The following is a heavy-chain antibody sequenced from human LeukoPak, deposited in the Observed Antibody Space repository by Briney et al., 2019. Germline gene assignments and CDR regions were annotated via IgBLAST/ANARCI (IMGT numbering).Heavy chain of an antibody. V-gene: IGHV3-20*04. CDR2: LNPNGGNI. D-gene: IGHD1-26*01. J-gene: IGHJ4*02. CDR1: GYTFGDHG. Sequence: GGSLRLSCAGSGYTFGDHGMNWVRQAPGKGLEWVSGLNPNGGNIGYADSVKGRFTISRDNAKNSLYLQMNSLRAEDTALYYCARDRSDGAFQDWGQGTLVTVSS. CDR3: ARDRSDGAFQD.